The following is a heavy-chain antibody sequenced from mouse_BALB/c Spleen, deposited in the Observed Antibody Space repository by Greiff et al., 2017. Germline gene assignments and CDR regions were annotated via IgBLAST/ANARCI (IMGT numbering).Heavy chain of an antibody. Sequence: VQLQQSGPELVKPGASVKISCKASGYAFSSSWMNWVKQRPGQGLEWIGRIYPGDGDTNYNGKFKGKATLTADKSSSTAYMQLSSLTSVDSAVYFCARDYGSSDVLYYAMDYWGQGTSVTVSA. J-gene: IGHJ4*01. D-gene: IGHD1-1*01. V-gene: IGHV1-82*01. CDR2: IYPGDGDT. CDR3: ARDYGSSDVLYYAMDY. CDR1: GYAFSSSW.